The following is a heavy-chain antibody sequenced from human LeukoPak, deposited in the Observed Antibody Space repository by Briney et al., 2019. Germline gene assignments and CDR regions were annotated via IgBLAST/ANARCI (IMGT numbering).Heavy chain of an antibody. CDR2: ISAYNGNT. D-gene: IGHD6-13*01. V-gene: IGHV1-18*01. CDR3: AREVFIAAAGPSDY. Sequence: ASVKVSCKASGGTFTSYGISWVRQAPGQGLEWMGWISAYNGNTNYAQKLQGRVTMTTDTSTSTAYMELRSLRSDDTAVYYCAREVFIAAAGPSDYWGQGTLVTVSS. CDR1: GGTFTSYG. J-gene: IGHJ4*02.